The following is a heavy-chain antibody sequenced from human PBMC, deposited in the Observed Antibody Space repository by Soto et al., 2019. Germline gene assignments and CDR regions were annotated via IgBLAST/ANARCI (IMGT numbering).Heavy chain of an antibody. D-gene: IGHD1-26*01. Sequence: QVQLVESGGGVVQPGRSLRLSCAASGFTFSSYGMHWVRQAQGKGLEWVAVIWYDGSNKYYADSVKGRFTISRDNSKNTLYLQMNSLRAEDKAVYYCARDSGSYFANFDYWGQGTLVTVSS. CDR3: ARDSGSYFANFDY. CDR1: GFTFSSYG. V-gene: IGHV3-33*01. J-gene: IGHJ4*02. CDR2: IWYDGSNK.